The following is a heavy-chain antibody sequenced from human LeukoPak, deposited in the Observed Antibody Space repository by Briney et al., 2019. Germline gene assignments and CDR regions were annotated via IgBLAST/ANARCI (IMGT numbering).Heavy chain of an antibody. V-gene: IGHV2-70*11. CDR1: GGSISSYYW. J-gene: IGHJ5*02. CDR2: IDWDDDK. D-gene: IGHD6-19*01. Sequence: TLSLTCTVSGGSISSYYWSWIRQPPGKALEWLARIDWDDDKYYSTSLKTRLTISKDTSKNQVVLTMTNMDPVDTATYYCARIISDDWYSSGWGWFDPWGQGTLVTVSS. CDR3: ARIISDDWYSSGWGWFDP.